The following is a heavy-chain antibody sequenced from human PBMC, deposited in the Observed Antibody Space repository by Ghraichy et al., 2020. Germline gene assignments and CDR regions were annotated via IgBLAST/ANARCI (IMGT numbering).Heavy chain of an antibody. V-gene: IGHV4-34*01. CDR2: INHSGST. Sequence: SETLSLTCSVYGGSFSGYYWSWIRQPPGKGLEWIGEINHSGSTNYNPSLKSRVTISVDTSKNQFSLKLSSVTAADTAVYYCARGTVVVVAAARGGNWFDPWGQGTLVTVSS. CDR1: GGSFSGYY. CDR3: ARGTVVVVAAARGGNWFDP. D-gene: IGHD2-15*01. J-gene: IGHJ5*02.